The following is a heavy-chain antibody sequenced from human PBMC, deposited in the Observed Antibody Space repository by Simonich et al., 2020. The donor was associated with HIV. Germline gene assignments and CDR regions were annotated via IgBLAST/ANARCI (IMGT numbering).Heavy chain of an antibody. CDR2: INHSGST. Sequence: QVQLQQWGAGLLKPSETLSLTCAVYGGSFSGYYWSWIRQPPGKVLEGIGEINHSGSTNYNPSLTSRVTISVDTSKNQFSRKLNSVTAPDTAVYYCARRGVAYPPGFDYWGQGTLLTVSS. V-gene: IGHV4-34*01. CDR3: ARRGVAYPPGFDY. D-gene: IGHD3-3*01. J-gene: IGHJ4*02. CDR1: GGSFSGYY.